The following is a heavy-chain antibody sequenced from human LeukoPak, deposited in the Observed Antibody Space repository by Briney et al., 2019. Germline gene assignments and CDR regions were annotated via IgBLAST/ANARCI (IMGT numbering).Heavy chain of an antibody. CDR2: ISAYNGNT. V-gene: IGHV1-18*01. J-gene: IGHJ6*02. CDR1: GYTFTSYG. CDR3: ASEQGGCSSTSCYKPVYYYGMDV. Sequence: ASVKVSCKASGYTFTSYGISWVRQAPGQGLEWMGWISAYNGNTNYAQKLQGRVTMTTDTSTSTAYMELRSLRSDDTAVYYCASEQGGCSSTSCYKPVYYYGMDVWGQGTTVTVSS. D-gene: IGHD2-2*02.